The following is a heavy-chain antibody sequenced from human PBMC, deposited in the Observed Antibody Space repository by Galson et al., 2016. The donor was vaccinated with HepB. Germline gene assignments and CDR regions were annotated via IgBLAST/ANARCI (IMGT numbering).Heavy chain of an antibody. D-gene: IGHD1-26*01. J-gene: IGHJ4*02. CDR1: GFTFSNAW. Sequence: SLRLSCAASGFTFSNAWMTWVRQAPGKGLEWVGHIKREADGGTADYAAPVKGRFTISRDDSKNTLYLQMNTLETEDTAVYYCTRLVGANYWGQRTLVTVSS. V-gene: IGHV3-15*01. CDR3: TRLVGANY. CDR2: IKREADGGTA.